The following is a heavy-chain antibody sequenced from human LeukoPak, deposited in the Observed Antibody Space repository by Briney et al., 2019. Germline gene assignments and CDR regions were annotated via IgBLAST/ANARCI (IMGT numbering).Heavy chain of an antibody. CDR2: ISGSGAST. CDR1: GFIFSGYA. Sequence: GGSLRLSCTSSGFIFSGYAMIWVRQAPGKGLELVSTISGSGASTVYADSVRGRFITSKDIPSNIVYLQMNSLRAGDTAVYYCAKGSRGYTNYYFDYWGQGTLVTVSS. D-gene: IGHD2-2*02. V-gene: IGHV3-23*01. CDR3: AKGSRGYTNYYFDY. J-gene: IGHJ4*02.